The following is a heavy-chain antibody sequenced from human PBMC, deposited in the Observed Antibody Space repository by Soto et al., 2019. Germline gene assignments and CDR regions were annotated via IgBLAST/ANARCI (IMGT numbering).Heavy chain of an antibody. CDR2: ISSNGGST. V-gene: IGHV3-64D*08. CDR1: GFTFSSYA. D-gene: IGHD3-22*01. CDR3: VKESPTSRVPYMIVVSLFDD. J-gene: IGHJ4*02. Sequence: GGSLRLSCSASGFTFSSYAMHWVRQAPGKGLEYVSAISSNGGSTYYADSVKGRFTISRDNSKNILYLQMSSLRAEDTAVYYCVKESPTSRVPYMIVVSLFDDWGQGSLVTVSS.